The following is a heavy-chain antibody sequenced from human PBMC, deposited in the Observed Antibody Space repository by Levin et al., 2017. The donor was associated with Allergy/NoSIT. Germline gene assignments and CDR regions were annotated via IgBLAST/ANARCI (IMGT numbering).Heavy chain of an antibody. Sequence: PGGSLRLSCAASGFIFSSYAMHWVRQAPGKGLEYVSSINNNGASTYYADSVKGRFTVSRDNSKNTLYLHMGTLRVEDMAVYHCAKGGRYSSSPIDSWGHGTLVTVSS. D-gene: IGHD6-13*01. CDR3: AKGGRYSSSPIDS. CDR1: GFIFSSYA. J-gene: IGHJ5*01. CDR2: INNNGAST. V-gene: IGHV3-64*02.